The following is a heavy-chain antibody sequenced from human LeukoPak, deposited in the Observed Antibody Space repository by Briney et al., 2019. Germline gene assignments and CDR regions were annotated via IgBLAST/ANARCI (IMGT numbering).Heavy chain of an antibody. D-gene: IGHD6-19*01. V-gene: IGHV3-7*03. Sequence: GGSLRLSCAASGFTFSSYWMSWVRQAPGKGLEWVANIKLDGSEKSYVDSVKGRFTISRDNAKNSLYLQMNSLRVEDTAVYYCARDTWRAVAGTSTYYYTGMDAWGQGTTVTVSS. CDR1: GFTFSSYW. CDR2: IKLDGSEK. CDR3: ARDTWRAVAGTSTYYYTGMDA. J-gene: IGHJ6*02.